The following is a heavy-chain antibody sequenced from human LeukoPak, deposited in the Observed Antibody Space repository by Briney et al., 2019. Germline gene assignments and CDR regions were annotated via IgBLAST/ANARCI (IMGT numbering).Heavy chain of an antibody. CDR3: ARDREDAFDI. V-gene: IGHV3-21*01. D-gene: IGHD1-26*01. CDR1: GFTFSSYS. Sequence: GGSLRLSCAASGFTFSSYSMNWVRQAPGKGLEWCSSISSSSSYIYYADPVKGRFTISRDHAKNSLYLQMNSLRAEDTAVYYCARDREDAFDIWGQGTMVTVSS. J-gene: IGHJ3*02. CDR2: ISSSSSYI.